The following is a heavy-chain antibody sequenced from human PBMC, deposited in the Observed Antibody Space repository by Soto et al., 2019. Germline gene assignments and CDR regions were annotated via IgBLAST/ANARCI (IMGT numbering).Heavy chain of an antibody. CDR3: ARGYYDSSGYSLWFDP. J-gene: IGHJ5*02. CDR2: IYYSGST. Sequence: PSETLSLTCTVSGGSISSGDYYWSWIRQPPGKGLEWIGYIYYSGSTYYNPSLKSRVTISVDTSKNQFSLKLSPVTAADTAVYYCARGYYDSSGYSLWFDPWGQGTLVTVSS. V-gene: IGHV4-30-4*01. D-gene: IGHD3-22*01. CDR1: GGSISSGDYY.